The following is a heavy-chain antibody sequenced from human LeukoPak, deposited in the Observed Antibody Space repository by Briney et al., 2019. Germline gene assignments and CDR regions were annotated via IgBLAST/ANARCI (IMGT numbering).Heavy chain of an antibody. CDR1: GFAFSSYW. J-gene: IGHJ6*03. CDR3: ARVPDSERGDFWSGYTYYYYYYMDV. V-gene: IGHV3-74*01. D-gene: IGHD3-3*01. Sequence: GGSLRLSCAASGFAFSSYWMHWVRQAPGKGLVWVSRINSDGSSTSYADSVKGRFTISRDNAKNSLYLQMNSLRAGDTAVYYCARVPDSERGDFWSGYTYYYYYYMDVWGKGTTVTVSS. CDR2: INSDGSST.